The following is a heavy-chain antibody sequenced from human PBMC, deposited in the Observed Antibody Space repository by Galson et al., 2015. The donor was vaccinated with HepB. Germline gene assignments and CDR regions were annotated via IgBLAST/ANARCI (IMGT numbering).Heavy chain of an antibody. J-gene: IGHJ4*02. D-gene: IGHD3-10*01. CDR1: GFTFRDYD. Sequence: SLRLSCAASGFTFRDYDMSWIRQAPGKGLEWVSGISSSGSTIYYADSVKGRFTISRDNAKNSLYLQMNSLRAEDTAVYYCARDPPHASENPGDYCGQGTLVTVHS. CDR3: ARDPPHASENPGDY. CDR2: ISSSGSTI. V-gene: IGHV3-11*01.